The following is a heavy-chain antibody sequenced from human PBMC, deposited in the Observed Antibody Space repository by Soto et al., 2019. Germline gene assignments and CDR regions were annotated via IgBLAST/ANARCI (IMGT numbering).Heavy chain of an antibody. D-gene: IGHD6-19*01. J-gene: IGHJ4*02. CDR2: ISGSGGST. CDR1: GFTFSSYA. CDR3: AKASPYSGYDAPGIAVAGVWDY. Sequence: GGSLRLSCAASGFTFSSYAMSWVRQAPGKGLEWVSAISGSGGSTYYADSVKGRFTISRDNSKNTLYLQMNSLRAEDTAVYYCAKASPYSGYDAPGIAVAGVWDYWGQGTLVTVSS. V-gene: IGHV3-23*01.